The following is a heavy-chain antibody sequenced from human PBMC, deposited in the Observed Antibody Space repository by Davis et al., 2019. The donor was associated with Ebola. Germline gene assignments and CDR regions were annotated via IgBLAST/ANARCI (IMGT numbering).Heavy chain of an antibody. D-gene: IGHD3-9*01. CDR2: ISGSGGRT. V-gene: IGHV3-23*01. CDR1: GFTFSSYA. J-gene: IGHJ6*02. Sequence: GGSLRLSCAASGFTFSSYAMSWVRQAPGKGLEWVSAISGSGGRTYYADSVKGRFTISRDNSKNTLYLQMNSLRAEDTAVYYCARVRRDILTGYWAPYYYYGMDVWGQGTTVTVSS. CDR3: ARVRRDILTGYWAPYYYYGMDV.